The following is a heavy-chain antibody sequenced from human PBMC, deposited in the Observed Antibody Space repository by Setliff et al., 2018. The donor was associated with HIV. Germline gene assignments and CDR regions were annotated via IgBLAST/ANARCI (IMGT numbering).Heavy chain of an antibody. D-gene: IGHD3-22*01. V-gene: IGHV1-46*01. CDR2: ISPSGAST. CDR3: ARCMTMTGNWFDP. Sequence: ASVKVSCKASGDTFTSYYMHWVRRAPGQGLEWMGMISPSGASTKYAQRLQGRVTLTRDTSSSTVYVELSSLRSDDTAVYYCARCMTMTGNWFDPWGQGTLVTVSS. J-gene: IGHJ5*02. CDR1: GDTFTSYY.